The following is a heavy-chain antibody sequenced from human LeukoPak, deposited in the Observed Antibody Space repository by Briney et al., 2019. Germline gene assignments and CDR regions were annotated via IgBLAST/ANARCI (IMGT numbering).Heavy chain of an antibody. CDR2: IYPGDSDT. J-gene: IGHJ5*02. D-gene: IGHD3-22*01. CDR1: GYSFTSYW. V-gene: IGHV5-51*01. Sequence: GESLKISCKGSGYSFTSYWIGWVRQMPGKGLEWMGIIYPGDSDTRYSPSFQGQVTISADKSISTAYLQWSSLKASDTAMYYCARHPVPYHYDSSGYYYSGDNWFDPWGQGTLVTVSS. CDR3: ARHPVPYHYDSSGYYYSGDNWFDP.